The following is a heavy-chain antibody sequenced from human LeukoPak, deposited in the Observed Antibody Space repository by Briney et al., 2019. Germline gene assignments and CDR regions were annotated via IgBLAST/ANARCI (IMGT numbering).Heavy chain of an antibody. Sequence: GGSLRLSCAASGFTFSSYSMNWVRQAPGKGLEWVSTISISGGTTYYADSVKGRSSISRDNSKSTVYLQLNSLRAEDTAVYYCAKVLWFGELLPLDYWGQGTLVTVSS. J-gene: IGHJ4*02. CDR1: GFTFSSYS. CDR3: AKVLWFGELLPLDY. D-gene: IGHD3-10*01. CDR2: ISISGGTT. V-gene: IGHV3-23*01.